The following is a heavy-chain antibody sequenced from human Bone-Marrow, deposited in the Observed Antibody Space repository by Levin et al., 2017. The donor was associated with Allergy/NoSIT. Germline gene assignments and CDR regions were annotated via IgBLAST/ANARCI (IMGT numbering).Heavy chain of an antibody. CDR1: GFTFSSYW. CDR2: IKQDGSEK. Sequence: HTGGSLRLSCAASGFTFSSYWMSWVRQAPGKGLEWVANIKQDGSEKYYVDSVKGRFTISRDNAKNSLYLQMNSLRAEDTAVYYCARDLVYCSGGSCTPGRVFDYWGQGTLVTVSS. CDR3: ARDLVYCSGGSCTPGRVFDY. V-gene: IGHV3-7*01. D-gene: IGHD2-15*01. J-gene: IGHJ4*02.